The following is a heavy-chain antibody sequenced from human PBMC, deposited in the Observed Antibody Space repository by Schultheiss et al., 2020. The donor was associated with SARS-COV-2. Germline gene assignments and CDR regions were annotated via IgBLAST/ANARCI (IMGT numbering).Heavy chain of an antibody. D-gene: IGHD3-22*01. V-gene: IGHV4-31*03. Sequence: SQTLSLTCTVSGGSINSGGYYWSWIRQHPGKGLEWIGYIYHTGSMYYNPSLKSRVTISVDTSKNQFSLKLSSVTAADTAVYYCARHTDRSGLDYWGQGTLVTVSS. CDR3: ARHTDRSGLDY. J-gene: IGHJ4*02. CDR1: GGSINSGGYY. CDR2: IYHTGSM.